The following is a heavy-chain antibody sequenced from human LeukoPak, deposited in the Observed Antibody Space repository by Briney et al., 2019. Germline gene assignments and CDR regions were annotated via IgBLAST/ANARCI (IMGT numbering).Heavy chain of an antibody. V-gene: IGHV3-23*01. J-gene: IGHJ4*02. CDR2: ISGSCGST. Sequence: GRSLRLSCAASGFTISSYWMYWVPQAPGKGLEWVSAISGSCGSTHYADSVKGRFTISRDNSKNTLYLQMNSLRAEDTAVYYCAKRGSSGWYVPAGIDYWGQGTLVTVSS. CDR1: GFTISSYW. D-gene: IGHD6-19*01. CDR3: AKRGSSGWYVPAGIDY.